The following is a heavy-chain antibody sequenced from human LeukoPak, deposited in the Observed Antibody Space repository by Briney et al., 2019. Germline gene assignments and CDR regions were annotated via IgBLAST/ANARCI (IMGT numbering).Heavy chain of an antibody. CDR1: GYTFTGYY. V-gene: IGHV1-2*02. D-gene: IGHD5-18*01. CDR2: INPNSGGT. CDR3: ARDLIQLWSLNSDFDY. J-gene: IGHJ4*02. Sequence: ASVKVSCKASGYTFTGYYMHWVRQAPGQGLEWMGWINPNSGGTNYAQKFQGRVTMTRDTSISTAYMELSRLRSDDTAVYYCARDLIQLWSLNSDFDYWGQGTLVTVSS.